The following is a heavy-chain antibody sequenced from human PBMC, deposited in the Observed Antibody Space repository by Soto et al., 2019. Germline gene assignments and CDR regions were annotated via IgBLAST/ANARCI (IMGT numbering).Heavy chain of an antibody. CDR3: ARGNWERRERQRGHWFDP. D-gene: IGHD7-27*01. CDR1: GGSISSYY. Sequence: QVQLQESGPGLVKPSETLSLTGTVSGGSISSYYWSWIRQPPGKGLEWIGYIYYSGSTNYNPSLNSPVTISVDTSKNQFSLKLSSVTAADTAVYYCARGNWERRERQRGHWFDPWGQGTMVTVSS. J-gene: IGHJ5*02. V-gene: IGHV4-59*01. CDR2: IYYSGST.